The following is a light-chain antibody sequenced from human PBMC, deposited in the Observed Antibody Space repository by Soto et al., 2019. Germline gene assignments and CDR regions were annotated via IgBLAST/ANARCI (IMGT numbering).Light chain of an antibody. J-gene: IGKJ1*01. Sequence: DIVMTQSPDSLAVSLGERATINCKPSQSVLSSSNNKNYLAWYQQKPGQPPKALIYWASTRESGVPDRFSGSGSGTDFTLTISSLQAEDVAVYYCQQYYSTPWTFGQGTKVDIK. V-gene: IGKV4-1*01. CDR1: QSVLSSSNNKNY. CDR3: QQYYSTPWT. CDR2: WAS.